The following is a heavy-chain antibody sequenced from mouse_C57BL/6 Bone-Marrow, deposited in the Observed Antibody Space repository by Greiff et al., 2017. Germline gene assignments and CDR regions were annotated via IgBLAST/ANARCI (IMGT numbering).Heavy chain of an antibody. J-gene: IGHJ3*01. CDR3: TRDYYYGSSPFAY. D-gene: IGHD1-1*01. CDR1: GFTFSSYA. V-gene: IGHV5-9-1*02. Sequence: EVKLMESGEGLVKPGGSLKLSCAASGFTFSSYAMSWVRQTPEKRLEWVAYISSGGGYIYYADTVKGRFTISRDNARNTLYLQMSSLKSEDTAMYYCTRDYYYGSSPFAYWGQGTLVTVSA. CDR2: ISSGGGYI.